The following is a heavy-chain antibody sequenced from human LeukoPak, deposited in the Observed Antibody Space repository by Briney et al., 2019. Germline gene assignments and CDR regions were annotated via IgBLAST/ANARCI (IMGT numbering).Heavy chain of an antibody. V-gene: IGHV3-33*06. CDR2: IWYDGSNK. Sequence: GGSLRLSCAASGFTFSTHGMHWVRQAPGKGLEWVAVIWYDGSNKYYADSVKGRFTISRDNSKNTLYLQMNSLRAEDTAVYYCAKGDSYGYVGYFDYWGQGTLVTVSS. CDR3: AKGDSYGYVGYFDY. CDR1: GFTFSTHG. D-gene: IGHD5-18*01. J-gene: IGHJ4*02.